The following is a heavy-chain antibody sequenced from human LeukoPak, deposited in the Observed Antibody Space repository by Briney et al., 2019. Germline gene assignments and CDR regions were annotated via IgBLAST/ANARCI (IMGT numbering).Heavy chain of an antibody. J-gene: IGHJ4*02. Sequence: GRSLRLSCAASGFTFSSYWMTWVRQAPGKGLEWVANINQDGSARYSVDSVKGRFTISRDNAKNSLYLQMNSLRAEDTAVYYCASKQGDYWGQGTLVTVSS. V-gene: IGHV3-7*01. CDR2: INQDGSAR. CDR3: ASKQGDY. CDR1: GFTFSSYW.